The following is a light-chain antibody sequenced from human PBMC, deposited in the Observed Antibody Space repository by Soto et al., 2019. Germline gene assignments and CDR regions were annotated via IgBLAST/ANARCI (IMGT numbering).Light chain of an antibody. Sequence: QSVLTQPPSASGSPGQSVTISCIGTSSDVGGYNYVSWYQQHPGKAPKLMISEVSKRPSGVPDRFSGSKSGNTASLTVSGLQAEDEADYYCSSYAGSNNLVFGGGTKVTVL. CDR3: SSYAGSNNLV. V-gene: IGLV2-8*01. J-gene: IGLJ3*02. CDR2: EVS. CDR1: SSDVGGYNY.